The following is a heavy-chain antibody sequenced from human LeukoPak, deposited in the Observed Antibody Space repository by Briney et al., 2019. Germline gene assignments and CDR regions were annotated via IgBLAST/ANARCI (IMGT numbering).Heavy chain of an antibody. V-gene: IGHV3-30*04. CDR3: ARDYYDSSGYYELPSYYFDY. J-gene: IGHJ4*02. Sequence: GGSLRLSSAAPGFTFSSYAMHRVRQAPGKGREGVAVISYDGSNKYYEDSVKVRFTISRDNSKNTLYLHMNSLRAEDTAVYYCARDYYDSSGYYELPSYYFDYWGQGTLVTVSS. CDR1: GFTFSSYA. CDR2: ISYDGSNK. D-gene: IGHD3-22*01.